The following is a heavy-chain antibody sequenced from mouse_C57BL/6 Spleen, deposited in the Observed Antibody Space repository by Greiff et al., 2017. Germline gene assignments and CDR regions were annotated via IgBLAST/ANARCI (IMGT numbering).Heavy chain of an antibody. J-gene: IGHJ3*01. D-gene: IGHD3-2*02. CDR1: GYSITSGYY. Sequence: EVQLVESGPGLVKPSQSLSLTCSVTGYSITSGYYWNWIRQFPGNKLEWMGYISYDGSNNYNPSLKNRISITRDTSKNQFFLKLNSVTTEDTATYYCARQLRLPAWFAYWGQGTLVTVSA. CDR3: ARQLRLPAWFAY. V-gene: IGHV3-6*01. CDR2: ISYDGSN.